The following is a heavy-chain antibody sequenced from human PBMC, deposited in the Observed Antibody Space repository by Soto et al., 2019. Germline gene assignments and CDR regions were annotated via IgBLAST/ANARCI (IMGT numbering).Heavy chain of an antibody. V-gene: IGHV1-46*01. D-gene: IGHD6-6*01. CDR1: GYSFTASF. CDR3: ARAPDRSSSFFFDY. CDR2: FHPSGGNT. Sequence: ASVKGSCKASGYSFTASFMHWVRQAPGQGLEWMGIFHPSGGNTNYAQKFRGRVTMTWDTSTTTVYMEVSSLRSDDTAVYYCARAPDRSSSFFFDYWGQGTAVTVSS. J-gene: IGHJ4*02.